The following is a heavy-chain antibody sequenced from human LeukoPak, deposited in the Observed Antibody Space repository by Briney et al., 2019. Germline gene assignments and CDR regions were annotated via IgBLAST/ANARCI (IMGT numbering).Heavy chain of an antibody. V-gene: IGHV4-59*01. J-gene: IGHJ4*02. Sequence: SETLSLTCTVSGGSISSYYWSWIRQPPGKGLEWVGYFSYSGGTSYNPSPKSRVTISVDTSKNQFSLRLSSVAAADTAVYYCARNRIVGANYYFDYWGQGTLVTVSS. CDR1: GGSISSYY. CDR3: ARNRIVGANYYFDY. D-gene: IGHD1-26*01. CDR2: FSYSGGT.